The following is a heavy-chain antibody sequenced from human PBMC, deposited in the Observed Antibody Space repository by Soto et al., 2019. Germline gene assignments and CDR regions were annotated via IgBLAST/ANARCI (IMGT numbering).Heavy chain of an antibody. J-gene: IGHJ3*02. V-gene: IGHV4-4*07. CDR3: ARGGPAQDIVATIEEDAFDI. D-gene: IGHD5-12*01. CDR1: GGSISSYY. Sequence: SETLSLTCTVSGGSISSYYWSWIRQPAGKGLEWIGRIYTSGSTNYNPSLKSRVTMSVDTSKNQFSLKLSSVTAADTAVYYCARGGPAQDIVATIEEDAFDIWGQGTMVTVS. CDR2: IYTSGST.